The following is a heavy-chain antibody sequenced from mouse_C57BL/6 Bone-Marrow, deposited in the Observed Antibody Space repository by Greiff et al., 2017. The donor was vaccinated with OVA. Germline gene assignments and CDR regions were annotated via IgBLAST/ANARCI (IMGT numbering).Heavy chain of an antibody. V-gene: IGHV1-50*01. CDR3: ARSYYYGSSPWYFDY. CDR2: IDPSDSYT. J-gene: IGHJ2*01. D-gene: IGHD1-1*01. Sequence: QVHVKQPGAELVKPGASVKLSCKASGYTFTSYWMQWVKQRPGQGLEWIGEIDPSDSYTNYNQKFKGKATLTVDTSSSTAYMQLSSLTSEDSAVYYCARSYYYGSSPWYFDYWGQGTTLTVSS. CDR1: GYTFTSYW.